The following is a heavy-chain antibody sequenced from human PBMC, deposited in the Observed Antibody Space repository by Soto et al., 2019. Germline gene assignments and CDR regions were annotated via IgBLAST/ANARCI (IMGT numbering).Heavy chain of an antibody. V-gene: IGHV4-31*03. J-gene: IGHJ5*02. Sequence: QVQLQESGPGLVKPSQTLSLTCTVSGGSISSGGYYWSWIRQHPGKGLEWIGYIYYSGSAHYNPSLKSRVTTSVDPSKHQFSPQLSSVTAADTAVYYCAREFAAANWFDPWGQGTLVTVSS. D-gene: IGHD6-13*01. CDR3: AREFAAANWFDP. CDR1: GGSISSGGYY. CDR2: IYYSGSA.